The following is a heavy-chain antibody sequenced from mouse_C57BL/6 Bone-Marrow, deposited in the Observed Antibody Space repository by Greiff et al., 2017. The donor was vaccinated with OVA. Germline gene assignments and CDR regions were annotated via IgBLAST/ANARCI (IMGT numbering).Heavy chain of an antibody. V-gene: IGHV1-82*01. CDR3: ARSGAYFAY. Sequence: QVQLKESGPELVKPGASVKISCKASGYAFSSSWMNWVKQRPGKGLEWIGRIYPGDGDTNYNGKFKGKATLTADKSSSTAYMQLSSLTSEDSAVYFCARSGAYFAYWGQGTLVTVSA. CDR1: GYAFSSSW. CDR2: IYPGDGDT. J-gene: IGHJ3*01. D-gene: IGHD2-10*01.